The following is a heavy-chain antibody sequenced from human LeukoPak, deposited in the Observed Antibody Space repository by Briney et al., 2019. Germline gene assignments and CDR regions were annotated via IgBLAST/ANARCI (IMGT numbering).Heavy chain of an antibody. CDR3: ARVRGSGSYEGNFDY. Sequence: GGSLRHSCAASGFTFSSYWMSWVRQAPGKGLEWVANIKQDGSEKYYVDSVKGRFTISRDNAKNSLYLQMNSLRAEDTAVYYCARVRGSGSYEGNFDYWGQGTLVTVSS. V-gene: IGHV3-7*01. CDR2: IKQDGSEK. J-gene: IGHJ4*02. CDR1: GFTFSSYW. D-gene: IGHD3-10*01.